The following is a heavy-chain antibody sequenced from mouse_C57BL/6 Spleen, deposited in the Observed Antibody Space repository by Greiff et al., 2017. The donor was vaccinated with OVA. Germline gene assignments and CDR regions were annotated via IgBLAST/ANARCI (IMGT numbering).Heavy chain of an antibody. CDR2: IYPRSGNT. Sequence: QVQLQQSGAELARPGASVKLSCKASGYTFTSYGISWVKQRTGQGLEWIGEIYPRSGNTYYNEKFKGKAKLTADKSSSTAYMELRSLTSEDSAVDCCARGGYDYDPYYFDYWGQGTTLTVSS. V-gene: IGHV1-81*01. CDR1: GYTFTSYG. J-gene: IGHJ2*01. D-gene: IGHD2-4*01. CDR3: ARGGYDYDPYYFDY.